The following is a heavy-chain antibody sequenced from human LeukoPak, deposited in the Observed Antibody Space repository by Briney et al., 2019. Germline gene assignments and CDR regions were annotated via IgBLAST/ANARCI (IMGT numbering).Heavy chain of an antibody. CDR3: ARGGQTMDTLTYFDL. V-gene: IGHV4-59*01. CDR1: GGSISSYY. Sequence: PSETLSLTCTVSGGSISSYYWSWIRQPPGKGLEWIGNIYDRGSTKYNPSLKSRVTISVDTSKNQFSLRLSSVTAADTAVYYCARGGQTMDTLTYFDLWGQGTLVTVSS. J-gene: IGHJ4*02. CDR2: IYDRGST. D-gene: IGHD3-10*01.